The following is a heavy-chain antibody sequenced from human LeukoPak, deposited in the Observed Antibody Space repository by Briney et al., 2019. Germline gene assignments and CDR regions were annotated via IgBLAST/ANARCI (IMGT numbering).Heavy chain of an antibody. Sequence: SATLSLTCTVSGGSISGYYWSWIRQPPGKGLEWIGNIYYSGSTNYNPSLESRITMSVDTSKNQFSLKVSSVTAADTAVFYCARYHHYQRDFDYWGQGTLVTVS. J-gene: IGHJ4*02. V-gene: IGHV4-59*08. CDR2: IYYSGST. D-gene: IGHD5-24*01. CDR1: GGSISGYY. CDR3: ARYHHYQRDFDY.